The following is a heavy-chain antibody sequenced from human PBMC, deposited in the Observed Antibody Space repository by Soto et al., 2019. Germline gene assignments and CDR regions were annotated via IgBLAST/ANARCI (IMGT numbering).Heavy chain of an antibody. CDR3: ARGTGAAVAADY. Sequence: EVQLVESGGGLVQPGGSLRLSCAASGFTFSSYWMSWVRQAPGKGLEWVANIKQDGSEKFYVDSVKGRFTISRDNAKNALYLQMNSLRAEDTAVYYCARGTGAAVAADYWGQGTLVTVSS. CDR2: IKQDGSEK. D-gene: IGHD6-19*01. CDR1: GFTFSSYW. V-gene: IGHV3-7*01. J-gene: IGHJ4*02.